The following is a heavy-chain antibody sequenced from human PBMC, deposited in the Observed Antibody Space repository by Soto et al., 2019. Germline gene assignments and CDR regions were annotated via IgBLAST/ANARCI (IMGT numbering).Heavy chain of an antibody. CDR1: GFTFSSHA. D-gene: IGHD3-3*01. V-gene: IGHV3-23*01. J-gene: IGHJ4*02. Sequence: PGGSLRLSCAASGFTFSSHAMSWVRQSPGKGLEWVSGLSGSGGSTFYADSVKGRFTISRDNSKNTLYLYMNSLRAEDTAVYYCARVGHYDFWCGYGPLGYWGQGTMVTVSS. CDR3: ARVGHYDFWCGYGPLGY. CDR2: LSGSGGST.